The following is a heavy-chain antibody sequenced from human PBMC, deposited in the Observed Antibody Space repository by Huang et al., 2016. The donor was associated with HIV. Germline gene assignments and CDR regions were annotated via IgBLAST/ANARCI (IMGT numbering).Heavy chain of an antibody. CDR1: GYPFTSYG. Sequence: QAQLMQSGGEVKKTGASVRVSCKASGYPFTSYGISWVRQAPGQGLEWVGWTSADNRYTDYEQKCQGRVTLTVDSATTTAYMELAGLTSDDTAVYYCTRDPWYAPTWERKAASFIWGQGTMVTVSS. V-gene: IGHV1-18*01. J-gene: IGHJ3*02. CDR2: TSADNRYT. D-gene: IGHD2-8*01. CDR3: TRDPWYAPTWERKAASFI.